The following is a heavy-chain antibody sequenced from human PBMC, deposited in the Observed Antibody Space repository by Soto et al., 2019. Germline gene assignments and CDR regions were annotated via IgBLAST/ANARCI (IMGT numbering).Heavy chain of an antibody. V-gene: IGHV3-30*18. CDR3: AKWDYYDFCRHP. J-gene: IGHJ5*02. CDR1: GFTFSSYG. CDR2: ISYDGSNK. D-gene: IGHD3-3*01. Sequence: QVQLVESGGGVVQPGRSLRLSCAASGFTFSSYGMHWVRQAPGKGLEWVAVISYDGSNKYYADSVKGRFTISRDNSKNTLYLQMNSLRAEDTAVYSCAKWDYYDFCRHPSGQLTMVTVSS.